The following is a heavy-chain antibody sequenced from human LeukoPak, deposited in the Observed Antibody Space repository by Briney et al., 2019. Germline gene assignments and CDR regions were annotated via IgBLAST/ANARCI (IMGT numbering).Heavy chain of an antibody. J-gene: IGHJ4*02. CDR1: GYSISSAYY. CDR3: ARADPPYYYDGGAYYTGSDFFDY. V-gene: IGHV4-38-2*02. CDR2: IYHSGST. D-gene: IGHD3-22*01. Sequence: SETLSLTCTVSGYSISSAYYWAWIRQPPGNGLEWIGSIYHSGSTYYNPSLKSRVTISVDTSKNQFSLKLSSVTAADTAVYYCARADPPYYYDGGAYYTGSDFFDYWGQGTLVTVSS.